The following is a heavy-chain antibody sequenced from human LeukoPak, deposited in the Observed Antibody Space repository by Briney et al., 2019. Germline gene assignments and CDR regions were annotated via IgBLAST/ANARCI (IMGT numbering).Heavy chain of an antibody. CDR2: INSDGSST. D-gene: IGHD3-10*01. CDR3: ARVPVGVGSGSYWGNWFDP. V-gene: IGHV3-74*01. J-gene: IGHJ5*02. CDR1: GFTFSSYW. Sequence: GGSLRLSCAASGFTFSSYWMHWVRQAPGKVLVWFSRINSDGSSTSYADSVKGRFTISRDNAQNTLYLQMNSLRAEDTAVYYCARVPVGVGSGSYWGNWFDPWGQGTLVTVSS.